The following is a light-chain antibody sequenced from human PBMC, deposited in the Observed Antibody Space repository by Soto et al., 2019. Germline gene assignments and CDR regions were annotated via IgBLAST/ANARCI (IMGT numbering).Light chain of an antibody. CDR1: SSDVGGYNY. CDR3: SSYTSSSTLV. Sequence: QSALTQPASASGSPGQSITISCTGTSSDVGGYNYVSWYQQHPGKAPKLMIYEVSKRPSGVSTRFSGSKSGNTASLTISGLQAEDEADYYCSSYTSSSTLVFGGGTKLTVL. J-gene: IGLJ2*01. V-gene: IGLV2-14*01. CDR2: EVS.